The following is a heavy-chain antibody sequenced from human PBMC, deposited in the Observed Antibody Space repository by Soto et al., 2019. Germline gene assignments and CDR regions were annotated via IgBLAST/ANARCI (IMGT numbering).Heavy chain of an antibody. J-gene: IGHJ4*02. CDR1: GFTFSSYA. V-gene: IGHV3-23*01. Sequence: GGSLRLSCAASGFTFSSYAMSWVRQAPGKGLEWVSAISGSGGSTYYADSVKGRFTISRDNSKNTLYLQMNSLRAEDTAVYYCAKDAEAAAASDPLNFDYWGQGTLVTVSS. CDR3: AKDAEAAAASDPLNFDY. D-gene: IGHD6-13*01. CDR2: ISGSGGST.